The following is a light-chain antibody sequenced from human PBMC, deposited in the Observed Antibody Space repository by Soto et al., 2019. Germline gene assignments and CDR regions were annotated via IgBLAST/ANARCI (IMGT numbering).Light chain of an antibody. CDR1: QSVSSSY. CDR3: QHYGDSRT. V-gene: IGKV3-20*01. CDR2: GTS. Sequence: EIVLTQSPGTLSLSPGERGTLSCRASQSVSSSYLAWYQQKPGQAPRLLIYGTSTRATGIPDRFSGSGSGTDFTLTISILEPEDFSVYYCQHYGDSRTFGQGTKVEIK. J-gene: IGKJ1*01.